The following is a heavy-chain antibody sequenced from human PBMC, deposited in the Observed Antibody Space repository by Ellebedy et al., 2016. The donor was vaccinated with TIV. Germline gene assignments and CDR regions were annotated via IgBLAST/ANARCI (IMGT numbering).Heavy chain of an antibody. Sequence: GESLKISCEASGFTFSSYGMHWVRQAPGKGLEWVAHINPDGSAEYYVDSVKGRFTISRDNAKRSLFLQMNSLRVDDTAVYYCVTWGQSYGRWGQGSLVTISS. CDR2: INPDGSAE. CDR1: GFTFSSYG. V-gene: IGHV3-7*03. CDR3: VTWGQSYGR. D-gene: IGHD3-16*01. J-gene: IGHJ4*02.